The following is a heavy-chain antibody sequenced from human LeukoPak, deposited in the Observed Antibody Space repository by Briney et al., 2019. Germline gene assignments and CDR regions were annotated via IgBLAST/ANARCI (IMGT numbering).Heavy chain of an antibody. CDR1: GGSISSGDYY. CDR2: IYYSGST. Sequence: SETLSLTCTVSGGSISSGDYYWSWIRQPPGKGLEWIGYIYYSGSTYYNPSLKSRVTISVDTSKNQFSLKLSSVTAADTAVYYCARGGDSSGYYPQHNYNWFDPWGQGTLVTVSS. V-gene: IGHV4-30-4*01. J-gene: IGHJ5*02. D-gene: IGHD3-22*01. CDR3: ARGGDSSGYYPQHNYNWFDP.